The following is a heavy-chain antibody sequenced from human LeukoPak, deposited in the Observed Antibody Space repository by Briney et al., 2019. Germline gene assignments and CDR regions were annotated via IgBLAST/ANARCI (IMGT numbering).Heavy chain of an antibody. V-gene: IGHV4-4*02. J-gene: IGHJ6*03. CDR1: GGSISSSNW. CDR3: ARAQGYSYGYNYYYYYMDV. D-gene: IGHD5-18*01. Sequence: SETLSLTCAVSGGSISSSNWWSWVRQPPGKGLEWIGEIYHSGSTNYNPSLKSRVTISVDKSKNQFSLKLSSVTAADTAVYYCARAQGYSYGYNYYYYYMDVWGKGTTVTVSS. CDR2: IYHSGST.